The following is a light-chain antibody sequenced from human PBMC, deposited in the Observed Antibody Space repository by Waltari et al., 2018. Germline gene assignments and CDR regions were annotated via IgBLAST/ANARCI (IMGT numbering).Light chain of an antibody. CDR1: QSVSSSY. V-gene: IGKV3-20*01. Sequence: EVVLTQSPGTLSLSPGERATLSCRASQSVSSSYLAWYQQKHGQAPRLLIYGASSRATVIPNRFSGSGSGTDFTLTISRLEPEDFAVYYCQQYGSPITFGQGTRLEIK. CDR3: QQYGSPIT. CDR2: GAS. J-gene: IGKJ5*01.